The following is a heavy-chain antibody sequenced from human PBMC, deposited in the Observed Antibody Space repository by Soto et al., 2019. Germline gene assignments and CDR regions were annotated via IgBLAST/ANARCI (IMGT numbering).Heavy chain of an antibody. CDR2: IWYDGSNK. Sequence: QVQLVESGGGVVQPGRSLRLSCAASGFTFSSYGMHWVRQSPGKGLEWVAVIWYDGSNKYYADSVKGRFTISRDNSKNTLYLQMNSLRAEDTAVYYCARELRGYSYFAYYGIDVWGQGTTVTVSS. J-gene: IGHJ6*02. CDR1: GFTFSSYG. D-gene: IGHD5-18*01. V-gene: IGHV3-33*01. CDR3: ARELRGYSYFAYYGIDV.